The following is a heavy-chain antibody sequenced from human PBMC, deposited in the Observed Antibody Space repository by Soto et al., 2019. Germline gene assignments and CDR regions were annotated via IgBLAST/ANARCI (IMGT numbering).Heavy chain of an antibody. D-gene: IGHD2-2*01. CDR3: ARGATYCSSTSCYAAEFDY. J-gene: IGHJ4*02. V-gene: IGHV1-2*04. Sequence: QVQLVQSGAEVKKPGASVKVSCKASGYTFTGYYMHWVRQAPGQGLEWMGWINPNSGGTNYAQKFQGWVTMTRDTSISRAYMEKSRLSSDDTAVYYCARGATYCSSTSCYAAEFDYWGRGTLVTVSS. CDR1: GYTFTGYY. CDR2: INPNSGGT.